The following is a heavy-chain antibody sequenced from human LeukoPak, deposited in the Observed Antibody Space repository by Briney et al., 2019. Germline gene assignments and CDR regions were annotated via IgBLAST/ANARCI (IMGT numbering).Heavy chain of an antibody. V-gene: IGHV4-34*01. CDR2: INRSGST. Sequence: PSETLSLTCGVSGGSFTKYYWSWIRQPPGKGLEWIGEINRSGSTNYNPSLKSRVTISVDTSKSQFSLKLSSVTAADTAVYYCAKILGSGVWYGFDIWGQGTMVTVSS. CDR1: GGSFTKYY. CDR3: AKILGSGVWYGFDI. D-gene: IGHD7-27*01. J-gene: IGHJ3*02.